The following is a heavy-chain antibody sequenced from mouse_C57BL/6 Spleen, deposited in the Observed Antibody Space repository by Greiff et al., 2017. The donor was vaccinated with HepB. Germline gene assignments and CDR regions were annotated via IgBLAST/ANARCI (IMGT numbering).Heavy chain of an antibody. CDR1: GFTFSDYG. CDR3: ARRTLITTVVADWYFDV. J-gene: IGHJ1*03. V-gene: IGHV5-17*01. Sequence: EVKLVESGGGLVKPGGSLKLSCAASGFTFSDYGMHWVRQAPENGLEWVAYISSGSSTIYYADTVKGRFTISRDNAKNTLFLQITSLRSEDTAMYYCARRTLITTVVADWYFDVWGTGTTVTVSS. CDR2: ISSGSSTI. D-gene: IGHD1-1*01.